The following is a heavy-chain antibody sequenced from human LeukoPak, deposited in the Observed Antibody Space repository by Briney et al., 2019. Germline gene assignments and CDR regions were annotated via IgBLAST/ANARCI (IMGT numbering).Heavy chain of an antibody. J-gene: IGHJ4*02. CDR2: INWNGGST. V-gene: IGHV3-20*04. CDR3: ARERYYYGSGSSYHFDY. D-gene: IGHD3-10*01. Sequence: GGSLRLSCAASGFKFDDYGMSWVRQAPGKGLEWVSGINWNGGSTGYADSVKGRFTISRDNAKNSLYLQVNSLRAEDTALYYCARERYYYGSGSSYHFDYWGQGTLVTVSS. CDR1: GFKFDDYG.